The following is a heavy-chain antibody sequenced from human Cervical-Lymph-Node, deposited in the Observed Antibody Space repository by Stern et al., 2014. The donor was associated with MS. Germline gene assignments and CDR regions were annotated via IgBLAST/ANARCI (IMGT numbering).Heavy chain of an antibody. J-gene: IGHJ4*02. CDR3: AGGHTFDY. V-gene: IGHV1-46*01. CDR1: GYTFTNYY. Sequence: QVQLGQSGAEVKKPGASVKVSCKASGYTFTNYYLHWVRQAPGQGLEWMGIINPRDGSASYAQKFQCRVTMTRDTSTSTVYMEMSSLRSEDTAVYFCAGGHTFDYWGQGTLVTVSS. CDR2: INPRDGSA.